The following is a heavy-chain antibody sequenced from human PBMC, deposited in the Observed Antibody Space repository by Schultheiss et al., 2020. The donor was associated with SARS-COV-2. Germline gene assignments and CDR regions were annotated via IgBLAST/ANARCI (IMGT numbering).Heavy chain of an antibody. CDR1: GGSISSSSYY. CDR3: AREGIAVAGLDY. CDR2: IYTSGST. J-gene: IGHJ4*02. D-gene: IGHD6-19*01. V-gene: IGHV4-39*07. Sequence: SETLSLTCTVSGGSISSSSYYWGWIRQPAGKGLEWIGRIYTSGSTYYNPSLKSRVTISVDTSKNQFSLKLSSVTAADTAVYYCAREGIAVAGLDYWGQGTLVTVSS.